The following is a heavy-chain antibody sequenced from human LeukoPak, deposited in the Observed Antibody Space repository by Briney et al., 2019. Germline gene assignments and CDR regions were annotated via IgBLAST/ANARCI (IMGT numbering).Heavy chain of an antibody. Sequence: GESLKISCKGPGYSFTSYWISWVRQMPGKGLEWMGRIDPSDSYTNYSPSFQGHVTISADKSISTAYLQWSSLKASDTAMYYCARLMITFGGVIVPYFDYWGQGTLVTVSS. CDR2: IDPSDSYT. J-gene: IGHJ4*02. CDR3: ARLMITFGGVIVPYFDY. V-gene: IGHV5-10-1*01. D-gene: IGHD3-16*02. CDR1: GYSFTSYW.